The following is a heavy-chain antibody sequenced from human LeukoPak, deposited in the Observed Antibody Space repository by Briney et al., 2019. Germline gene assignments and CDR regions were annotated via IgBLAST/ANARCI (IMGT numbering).Heavy chain of an antibody. CDR1: GGSFSGYY. CDR2: INHSGST. D-gene: IGHD2-2*01. CDR3: ARVGYVVVPAAIGV. V-gene: IGHV4-34*01. Sequence: KPSETLSLTCAVYGGSFSGYYWSWIRQPLGKGLEWIGEINHSGSTNYNPSLKSRVTISVDTSKNQFSLKLSSVAAADTAVYYCARVGYVVVPAAIGVWGQGTLVTVSS. J-gene: IGHJ4*02.